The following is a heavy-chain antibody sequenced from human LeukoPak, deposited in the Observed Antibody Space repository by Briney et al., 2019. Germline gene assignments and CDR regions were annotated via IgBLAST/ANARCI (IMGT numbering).Heavy chain of an antibody. V-gene: IGHV3-23*01. D-gene: IGHD1-26*01. Sequence: SGGSLRLSCAASGFTFSSYAMSWVRQAPGKGLEWVSAISGSGGSTYYADSVKGRFTISRDNSKNTLYLQMNSLRAEDTAVYYCAKVGSGSYFGYYYYGMDVWGQGTTVTVSS. CDR1: GFTFSSYA. CDR2: ISGSGGST. CDR3: AKVGSGSYFGYYYYGMDV. J-gene: IGHJ6*02.